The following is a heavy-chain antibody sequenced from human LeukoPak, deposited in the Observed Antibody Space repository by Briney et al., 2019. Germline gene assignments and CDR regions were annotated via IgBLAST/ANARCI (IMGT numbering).Heavy chain of an antibody. CDR3: AKDLGYCSGGSCYAES. Sequence: GGSLRLSCAASGFTFNNYAMNWLRQAPGKGLEWVSVISDSGRSTYYVDSVKGRFTVSRDNSKNMLYLQMNSLRAEDTAIYYCAKDLGYCSGGSCYAESWGQGTLVTVSS. D-gene: IGHD2-15*01. CDR1: GFTFNNYA. V-gene: IGHV3-23*01. J-gene: IGHJ4*02. CDR2: ISDSGRST.